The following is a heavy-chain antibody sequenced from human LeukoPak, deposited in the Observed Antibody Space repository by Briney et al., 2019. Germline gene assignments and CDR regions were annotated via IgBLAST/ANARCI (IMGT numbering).Heavy chain of an antibody. Sequence: TGGSLRLSCAASGFSFSPYWVKWVRQAPGKGLEWIGRIKSKTDGGTTNYTAPVKDRFTISRDDSKNTLYLQMNSLKSEDTAVYYCTTRIADYWGQGTLVTVSS. CDR2: IKSKTDGGTT. D-gene: IGHD6-13*01. CDR1: GFSFSPYW. V-gene: IGHV3-15*01. CDR3: TTRIADY. J-gene: IGHJ4*02.